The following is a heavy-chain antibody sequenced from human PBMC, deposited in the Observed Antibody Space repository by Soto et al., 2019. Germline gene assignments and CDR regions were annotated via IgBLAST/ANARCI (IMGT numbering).Heavy chain of an antibody. D-gene: IGHD3-10*01. CDR2: INSDGIRT. V-gene: IGHV3-74*01. CDR1: GFTFSSYW. Sequence: GGSLRLSCEGSGFTFSSYWMHWVRQAPGKGLVWVSRINSDGIRTNYADSVKGRFTISRDNAKNTLYLQMNSLRAEDTAVYYCGRDRYYYGSGNQAIDYWGQGTLDTVSS. J-gene: IGHJ4*02. CDR3: GRDRYYYGSGNQAIDY.